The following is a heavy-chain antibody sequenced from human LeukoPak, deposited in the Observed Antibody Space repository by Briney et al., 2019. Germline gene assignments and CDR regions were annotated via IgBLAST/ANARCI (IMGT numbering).Heavy chain of an antibody. CDR1: EFTVSSNY. CDR3: ARENYYYDSSGYYYIYYIDV. J-gene: IGHJ6*03. Sequence: GGSLRLSCAASEFTVSSNYMSWVRQAPGKGLEWVSVIYSGGSTYYADSVKGRFTISRDNSKNTLYLQMNSLRAEGTAVYYCARENYYYDSSGYYYIYYIDVWGKGTTVTVSS. D-gene: IGHD3-22*01. V-gene: IGHV3-53*01. CDR2: IYSGGST.